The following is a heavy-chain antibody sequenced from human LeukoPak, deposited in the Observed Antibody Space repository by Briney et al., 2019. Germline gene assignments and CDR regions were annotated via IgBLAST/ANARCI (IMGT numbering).Heavy chain of an antibody. D-gene: IGHD3-10*01. CDR3: TTMGLWFGELPGH. CDR2: IKSKTDGGTT. V-gene: IGHV3-15*01. CDR1: GFTFSNAW. J-gene: IGHJ4*02. Sequence: GGSLRLSCAASGFTFSNAWMNWVRQAPGKGLEWVGRIKSKTDGGTTDYAAPVKGRFTISGDDSKNTLYLQMNSLKTEDTAVYCCTTMGLWFGELPGHWGQGTLVTVSS.